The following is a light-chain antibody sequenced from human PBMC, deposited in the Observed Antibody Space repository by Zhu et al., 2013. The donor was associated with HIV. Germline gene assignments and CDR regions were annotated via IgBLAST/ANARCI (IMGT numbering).Light chain of an antibody. CDR3: QQFKSYPLT. J-gene: IGKJ4*01. V-gene: IGKV1-13*02. Sequence: AIQLTQSPSSLSASVGDRVTITCRASQGISSALAWYQKKPGKAPKLLIYAASRLESGVPSRFSGSGYGTEFTLTISSLQPEHSATYYCQQFKSYPLTFGGGTKVEIK. CDR1: QGISSA. CDR2: AAS.